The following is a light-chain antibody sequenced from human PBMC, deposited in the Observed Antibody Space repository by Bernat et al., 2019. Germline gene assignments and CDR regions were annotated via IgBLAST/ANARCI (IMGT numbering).Light chain of an antibody. CDR3: AAWDDALSGWV. CDR2: SNN. J-gene: IGLJ3*02. CDR1: SSNIGSNY. V-gene: IGLV1-47*02. Sequence: QSVLTQPPSSSGTPGQRVTISCSGSSSNIGSNYVYWYQQLPGTAPKLLIYSNNQRPSGVPDRFSGSKSGTSASLAISGLRSEDEADYYCAAWDDALSGWVFGGGTKRTVV.